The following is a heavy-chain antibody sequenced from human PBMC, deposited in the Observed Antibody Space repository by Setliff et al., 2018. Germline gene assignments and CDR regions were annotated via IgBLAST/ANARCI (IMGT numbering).Heavy chain of an antibody. J-gene: IGHJ4*02. V-gene: IGHV3-9*01. CDR3: ARGHCTTISCFLDH. Sequence: LSLTCTVSGGSISNYYWSWVRQPPGKGLEWVSGISWNSGSIGYADSVKGRFTISRDNAKNSLYLQLDSLRPDDTAFYYCARGHCTTISCFLDHWGQGIMVTVSS. D-gene: IGHD2-8*01. CDR1: GGSISNYY. CDR2: ISWNSGSI.